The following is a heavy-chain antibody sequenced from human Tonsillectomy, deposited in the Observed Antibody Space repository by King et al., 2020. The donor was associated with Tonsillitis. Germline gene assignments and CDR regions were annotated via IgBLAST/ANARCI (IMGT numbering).Heavy chain of an antibody. J-gene: IGHJ4*02. D-gene: IGHD1-26*01. Sequence: VQLVESGGGGVQPGRSLRLSCGASGFTFSSYSMHLVRQAPGKGLEGVDVISYEGSRKPYADSVKGGFTISSDNSKNTVYLQMNSLRAEDTAVYYCARDKESGSFYGYFENWGQGALVTVSS. CDR2: ISYEGSRK. CDR3: ARDKESGSFYGYFEN. V-gene: IGHV3-30-3*01. CDR1: GFTFSSYS.